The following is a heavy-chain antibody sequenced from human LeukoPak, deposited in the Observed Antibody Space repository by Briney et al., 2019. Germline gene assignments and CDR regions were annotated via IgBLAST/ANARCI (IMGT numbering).Heavy chain of an antibody. CDR3: ARGYTYRFDY. D-gene: IGHD5-18*01. CDR1: GFTLRNYG. Sequence: GGSLRLSCVVSGFTLRNYGIHWVRQAPDKGREWVALIQSNGGDKRYANSVKGGFTISSDNSKNSVYLEMSSLRADDTALYYCARGYTYRFDYWGQGTLVAVSS. V-gene: IGHV3-30*02. J-gene: IGHJ4*02. CDR2: IQSNGGDK.